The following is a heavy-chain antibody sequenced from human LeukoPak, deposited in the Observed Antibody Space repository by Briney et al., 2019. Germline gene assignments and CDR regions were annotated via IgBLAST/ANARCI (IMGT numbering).Heavy chain of an antibody. CDR1: GFTFSSYA. J-gene: IGHJ5*02. D-gene: IGHD3-10*01. V-gene: IGHV3-23*01. CDR2: ISGSGGST. Sequence: GGSLRLSCAASGFTFSSYAMSWVRRAPGKGLEWVSAISGSGGSTYYADSVKGRFTISRDNSKNTLYLQMNSLRAEDTAVYYCAKGITMVRGVRSAFDPWGQGTLVTVSS. CDR3: AKGITMVRGVRSAFDP.